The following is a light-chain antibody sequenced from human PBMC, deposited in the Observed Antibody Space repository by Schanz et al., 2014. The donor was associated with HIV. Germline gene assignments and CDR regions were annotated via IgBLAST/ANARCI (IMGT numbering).Light chain of an antibody. CDR2: EVR. V-gene: IGLV2-14*02. Sequence: QSALTQPASVSGSPGQSITISCTGTSSDIGNYNLVSWFQHHPGEAPKIMIFEVRKRPSGVSGRFSGSKSGNTASLTVSGLQAEDEADYYCSSYAGSNVAFGGGTKLTVL. CDR1: SSDIGNYNL. J-gene: IGLJ2*01. CDR3: SSYAGSNVA.